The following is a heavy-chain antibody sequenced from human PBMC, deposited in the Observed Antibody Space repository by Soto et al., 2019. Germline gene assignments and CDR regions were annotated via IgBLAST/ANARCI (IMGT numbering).Heavy chain of an antibody. CDR3: ARHVTHYEYGYNWFDP. Sequence: SETLSLTCTVSGGSIRRDSFYWGWVRQPPGKGLEWVATIYFSGNTYYNPSLKSRVSMSVDTSRNQFSLNLRSVTAADTALYYCARHVTHYEYGYNWFDPWGKGTQVTVSS. J-gene: IGHJ5*02. D-gene: IGHD3-16*01. V-gene: IGHV4-39*01. CDR1: GGSIRRDSFY. CDR2: IYFSGNT.